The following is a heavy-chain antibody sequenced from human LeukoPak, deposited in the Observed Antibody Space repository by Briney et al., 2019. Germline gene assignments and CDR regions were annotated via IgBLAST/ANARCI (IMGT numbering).Heavy chain of an antibody. J-gene: IGHJ5*02. V-gene: IGHV1-2*02. CDR2: INPNSGGT. Sequence: ASVKVSCKASGYTFTGYYMHWVRQAPGQGLEWMGWINPNSGGTNYAQKFQGRVTMTRDTSISTAYMELSRLRSDDTAVYYCARGLRAIYVVPAAYSWFDPWGQGTLVTVSS. CDR3: ARGLRAIYVVPAAYSWFDP. D-gene: IGHD2-2*01. CDR1: GYTFTGYY.